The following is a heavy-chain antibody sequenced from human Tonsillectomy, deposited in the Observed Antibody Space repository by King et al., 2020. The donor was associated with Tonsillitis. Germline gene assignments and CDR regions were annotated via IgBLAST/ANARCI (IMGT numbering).Heavy chain of an antibody. Sequence: VQLVESGGGLVQPGGSLRLSCAASGFTFRSYDMHWVRQATGKGLEWVSAIVTAGDTYYPGSVKGRFTNSRENAKNSLYLQMNSLSAEDTAVYYCARVSYGSGSYDYWGQGTLVTVSS. CDR2: IVTAGDT. J-gene: IGHJ4*02. CDR3: ARVSYGSGSYDY. V-gene: IGHV3-13*01. CDR1: GFTFRSYD. D-gene: IGHD3-10*01.